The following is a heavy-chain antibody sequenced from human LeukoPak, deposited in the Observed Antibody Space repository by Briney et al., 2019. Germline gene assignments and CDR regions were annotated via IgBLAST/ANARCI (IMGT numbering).Heavy chain of an antibody. J-gene: IGHJ5*02. CDR2: IYHSGST. Sequence: PSETLSLTCTVSGGSISSGGYYWSWIRQPPGKGLEWIGYIYHSGSTYYNPSLKSRVTISVDRSKNQFSLKLSSVTAADTAVYYCARDRGSITGTWRFDPWGQGTLVTVSS. V-gene: IGHV4-30-2*01. CDR1: GGSISSGGYY. CDR3: ARDRGSITGTWRFDP. D-gene: IGHD1-20*01.